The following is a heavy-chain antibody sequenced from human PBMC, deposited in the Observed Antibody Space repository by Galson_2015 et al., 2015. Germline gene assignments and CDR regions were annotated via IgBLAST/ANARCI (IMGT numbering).Heavy chain of an antibody. Sequence: QSGAEVKKPGESLQISCRASGSNFHIYWIGWVHQMPGKGLEWRGIIWPGHSEVRHIPSLQEQCTFSVDNSITTAYRQWSTLQASDTAMYYCASPSCRGTNRYNGFDIWGQGTMVAVSS. CDR3: ASPSCRGTNRYNGFDI. J-gene: IGHJ3*02. D-gene: IGHD1-14*01. CDR2: IWPGHSEV. CDR1: GSNFHIYW. V-gene: IGHV5-51*07.